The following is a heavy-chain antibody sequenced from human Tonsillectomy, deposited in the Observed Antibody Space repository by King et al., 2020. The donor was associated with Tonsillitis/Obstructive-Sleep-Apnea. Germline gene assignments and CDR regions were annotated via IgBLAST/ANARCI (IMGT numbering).Heavy chain of an antibody. Sequence: QLQESGPGLVKPSETLSLTCTVSGGSISSSSYYWGWIRQPPGKGLEWIGSIYYSGSTYYNPSLKSRVTISVETSKNQFSLKLSSVTAADTAVYYCARHRYYYDSSGYSFDYWGQGTLVTVSS. V-gene: IGHV4-39*01. CDR3: ARHRYYYDSSGYSFDY. CDR1: GGSISSSSYY. J-gene: IGHJ4*02. D-gene: IGHD3-22*01. CDR2: IYYSGST.